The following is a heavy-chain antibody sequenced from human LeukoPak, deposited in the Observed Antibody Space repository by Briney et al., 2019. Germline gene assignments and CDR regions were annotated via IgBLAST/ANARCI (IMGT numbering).Heavy chain of an antibody. CDR1: GYSITSGYN. Sequence: PSETLSLTCTVSGYSITSGYNWAWIRQPPGKVLEWIGSIYHSGSAYYNPSLKSRVTISVDASKNQFSLKLSSVTAADTAVYYCVRYCSSTTCYTRAVDYWGQGTLVTVSS. CDR2: IYHSGSA. D-gene: IGHD2-2*02. J-gene: IGHJ4*02. CDR3: VRYCSSTTCYTRAVDY. V-gene: IGHV4-38-2*02.